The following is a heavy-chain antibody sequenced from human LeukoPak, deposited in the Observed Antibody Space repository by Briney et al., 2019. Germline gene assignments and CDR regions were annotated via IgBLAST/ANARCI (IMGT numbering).Heavy chain of an antibody. CDR1: GGSISSYY. Sequence: SETLSLTCTVFGGSISSYYWSWIRQPPGKGLEWIGYIYYSGSTNYNPSLKSRVTISVDTSKNQFSLKLSSVTAADTAVYYCARGGYILTGYYPRYFDYWGQGTLVTVSS. J-gene: IGHJ4*02. CDR3: ARGGYILTGYYPRYFDY. D-gene: IGHD3-9*01. V-gene: IGHV4-59*01. CDR2: IYYSGST.